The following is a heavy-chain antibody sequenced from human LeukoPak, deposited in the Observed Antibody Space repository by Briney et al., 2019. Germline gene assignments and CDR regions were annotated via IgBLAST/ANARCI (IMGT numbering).Heavy chain of an antibody. Sequence: GGSLRLSCAASGFTFSSYAMTWVRQAPGKGLQWVSTISGGGDSTYYADSVKGRFTISRDNSKNTLYLQMNSLRAEDTAVYYCAKGGLHGAWFDPWGQGTLVTVSS. V-gene: IGHV3-23*01. D-gene: IGHD4-11*01. J-gene: IGHJ5*02. CDR1: GFTFSSYA. CDR3: AKGGLHGAWFDP. CDR2: ISGGGDST.